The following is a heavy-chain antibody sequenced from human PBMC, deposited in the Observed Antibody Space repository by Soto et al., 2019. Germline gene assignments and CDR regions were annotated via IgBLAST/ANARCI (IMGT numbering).Heavy chain of an antibody. D-gene: IGHD1-26*01. CDR2: IYYTGSA. J-gene: IGHJ5*02. V-gene: IGHV4-30-4*01. Sequence: SETLSLTCTVSSGSISSANYYWSWIRQPPGKGLEWIGYIYYTGSAYYNPSLKSRVTMSVDTSKNQFSLKVTSVTAADTAVYYCASGGSSNWFDPWGQGTLVTVS. CDR1: SGSISSANYY. CDR3: ASGGSSNWFDP.